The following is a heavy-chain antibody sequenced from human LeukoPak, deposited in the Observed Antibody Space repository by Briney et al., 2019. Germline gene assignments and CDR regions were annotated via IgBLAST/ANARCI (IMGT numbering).Heavy chain of an antibody. D-gene: IGHD3-10*01. J-gene: IGHJ4*02. Sequence: SETLSLTCTVSGNAISRAGYYWNWIRQHPGKGLEWIGYIYYNGNTFYNPSLESRMTMSLDTSKSQFSLKLGSVTAADTAVYYCGRSGDLGGGFDYWGQGTLVTVSS. CDR2: IYYNGNT. CDR1: GNAISRAGYY. V-gene: IGHV4-31*03. CDR3: GRSGDLGGGFDY.